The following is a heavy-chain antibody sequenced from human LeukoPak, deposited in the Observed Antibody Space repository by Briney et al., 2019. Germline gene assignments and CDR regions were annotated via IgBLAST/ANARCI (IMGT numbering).Heavy chain of an antibody. J-gene: IGHJ3*02. CDR1: GGSFSGYY. Sequence: KASETLSLTCAVYGGSFSGYYWSWIRQPRGTGLEWIGEINHSGSTNYNPSLKSRVTISVDTSKNQFSLKLSSVTAADTAVYYCARERRSYNRHLVVVAARRQPLPPADAFDIWGQGTMVTVSS. CDR2: INHSGST. CDR3: ARERRSYNRHLVVVAARRQPLPPADAFDI. D-gene: IGHD2-15*01. V-gene: IGHV4-34*01.